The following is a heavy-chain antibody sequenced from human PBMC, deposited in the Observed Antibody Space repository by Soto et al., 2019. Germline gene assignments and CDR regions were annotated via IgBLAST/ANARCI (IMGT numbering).Heavy chain of an antibody. CDR3: AKAVIGPSSSWPQGGYYYGMDV. Sequence: GGSLRLSCAASGFTFSSYAMSWVRQAPGKGLEWVSAISGSGGSTYYADSVKGRFTISRDNSKNTLYLQMNSLRAEDTAVYYCAKAVIGPSSSWPQGGYYYGMDVWGQGTTVTVSS. V-gene: IGHV3-23*01. CDR2: ISGSGGST. D-gene: IGHD6-13*01. J-gene: IGHJ6*02. CDR1: GFTFSSYA.